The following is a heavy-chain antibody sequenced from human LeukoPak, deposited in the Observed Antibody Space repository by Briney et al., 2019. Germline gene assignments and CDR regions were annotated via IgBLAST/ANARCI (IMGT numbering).Heavy chain of an antibody. Sequence: ASVKVSCKASGYTFTGYYMHWVRQAPGQGLEWMGWINPNSGGTNYAQKFQDRVTMTRDTSISTAYMELSRLRSDDTAVYYCARGNWNYKPWFDPWGQGTLVTVSS. CDR1: GYTFTGYY. CDR3: ARGNWNYKPWFDP. CDR2: INPNSGGT. D-gene: IGHD1-7*01. V-gene: IGHV1-2*02. J-gene: IGHJ5*02.